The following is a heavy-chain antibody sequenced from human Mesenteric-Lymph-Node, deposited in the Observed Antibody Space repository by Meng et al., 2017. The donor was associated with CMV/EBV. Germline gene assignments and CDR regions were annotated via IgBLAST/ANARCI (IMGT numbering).Heavy chain of an antibody. V-gene: IGHV3-21*01. J-gene: IGHJ4*02. CDR1: GFIFNTYS. Sequence: SCAASGFIFNTYSLNWVRQAPGKGLEWVSSISSSFSYIYYADSVKGRFTISRDNAKNSLYLQMNSLRAEDTAVYYCARDGPHGASFDFWGQGALVTVSS. D-gene: IGHD3-16*01. CDR3: ARDGPHGASFDF. CDR2: ISSSFSYI.